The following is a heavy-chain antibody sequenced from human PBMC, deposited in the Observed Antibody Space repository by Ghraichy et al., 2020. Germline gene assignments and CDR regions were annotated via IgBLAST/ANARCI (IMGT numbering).Heavy chain of an antibody. Sequence: SGPTLVKPTQTLTLTCTFSGFSLSTSGMRVSWIRQPPGKALEWLARIDWDDDKFYSISLKTRVTISKDTSKNQVVLTMTNMDPVDTATYYCARGHDSSALFDYWGQGTLVTVSS. CDR3: ARGHDSSALFDY. CDR1: GFSLSTSGMR. V-gene: IGHV2-70*04. CDR2: IDWDDDK. D-gene: IGHD3-22*01. J-gene: IGHJ4*02.